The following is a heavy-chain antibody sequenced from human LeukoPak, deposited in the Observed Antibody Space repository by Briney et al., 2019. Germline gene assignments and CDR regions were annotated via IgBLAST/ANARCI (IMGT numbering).Heavy chain of an antibody. CDR1: GLNFRKSW. CDR2: IKDDGSEK. J-gene: IGHJ4*02. V-gene: IGHV3-7*01. Sequence: PGGSLRLSCAASGLNFRKSWMTWVRQAPGRGLEWVANIKDDGSEKFYVDSVKGRFTISRDDAKSSLYLQMNSLRAEDTAVYYCTNRGDTWGLDFWGQGVLVSVSS. CDR3: TNRGDTWGLDF. D-gene: IGHD7-27*01.